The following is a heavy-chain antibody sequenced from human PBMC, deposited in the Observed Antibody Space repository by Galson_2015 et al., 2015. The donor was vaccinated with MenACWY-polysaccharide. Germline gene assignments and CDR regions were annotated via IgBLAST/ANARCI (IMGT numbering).Heavy chain of an antibody. V-gene: IGHV1-69*04. CDR2: IIPFLGIP. D-gene: IGHD2-8*02. CDR3: ARVNCSDNSCYFDS. J-gene: IGHJ4*02. Sequence: SVKVSCKASGGTFSTHAIAWVRQAPGQGLEWMGRIIPFLGIPRNAQRLQGRVTITADKSTNTVYMELTSLRSEDTAVYYCARVNCSDNSCYFDSWGQGTLVTVSS. CDR1: GGTFSTHA.